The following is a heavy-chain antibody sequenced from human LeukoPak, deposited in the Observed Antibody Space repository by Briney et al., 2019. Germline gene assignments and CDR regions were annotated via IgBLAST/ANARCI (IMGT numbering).Heavy chain of an antibody. J-gene: IGHJ4*02. Sequence: ASVKVSCKASGYTFTGYYLHWVRQAPGQGLEWMGWIKPKSGGTKYAQKFQGRVTMTRDTSISTAYMELSRLTSDDTAVYYCARHPYSGSYHFDYWGQGTLVTVSS. CDR2: IKPKSGGT. CDR3: ARHPYSGSYHFDY. D-gene: IGHD1-26*01. V-gene: IGHV1-2*02. CDR1: GYTFTGYY.